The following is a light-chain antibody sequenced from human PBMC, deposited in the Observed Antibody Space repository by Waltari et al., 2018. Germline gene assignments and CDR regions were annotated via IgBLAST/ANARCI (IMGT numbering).Light chain of an antibody. J-gene: IGLJ3*02. CDR2: VTSDGSH. CDR3: QTGGHGTWV. V-gene: IGLV4-69*01. CDR1: SGLSSNV. Sequence: QLVLTQSPSASASLGASVKLICTLSSGLSSNVIAWLQQQPEKGPRYLMKVTSDGSHSKGDEIPDRFSGSSSGAERYLTISSLQSEDEADYYCQTGGHGTWVFGGGTKLTVL.